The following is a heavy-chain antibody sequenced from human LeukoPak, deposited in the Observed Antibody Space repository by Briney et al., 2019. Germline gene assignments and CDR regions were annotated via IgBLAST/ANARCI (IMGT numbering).Heavy chain of an antibody. CDR1: GFTFSSYV. D-gene: IGHD4-17*01. CDR2: GFYSGSA. J-gene: IGHJ4*02. V-gene: IGHV4-38-2*01. CDR3: ARLRGAMTPVTSDFDY. Sequence: GSLRLSCAASGFTFSSYVMHWIRQPPGKGLEWIGSGFYSGSAYYNPSLKSRVTISVDTSKNQFSLNLSSVTAAGTAVYYCARLRGAMTPVTSDFDYWGQGTLVTVSS.